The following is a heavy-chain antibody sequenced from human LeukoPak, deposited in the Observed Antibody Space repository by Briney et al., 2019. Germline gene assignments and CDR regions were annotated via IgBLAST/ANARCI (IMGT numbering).Heavy chain of an antibody. CDR1: GFTVSTNY. J-gene: IGHJ3*02. CDR2: IYHSGST. Sequence: SGGSLRLSCTASGFTVSTNYMSWVRQPPGKGLEWIGEIYHSGSTNYNPSLKSRVTISVDKSKNQFSLKLSSVTAADTAVYYCARGRRHVVVTRNSVPLDIWGQGTMVTVSS. D-gene: IGHD2-21*02. CDR3: ARGRRHVVVTRNSVPLDI. V-gene: IGHV4-4*02.